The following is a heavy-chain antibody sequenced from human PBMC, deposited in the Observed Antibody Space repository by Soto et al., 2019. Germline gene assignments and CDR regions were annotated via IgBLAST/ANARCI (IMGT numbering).Heavy chain of an antibody. Sequence: GGSLRLSCAGSGFTFSSYEMNWVRQAPGKGLEWVSYISSSGSAVYYADSVKGRFTISRDNAKNSLFLQMNSLRAEDTAVYYCARDNWAIEQWLIIDYWGQGTLVTVSS. CDR1: GFTFSSYE. D-gene: IGHD6-19*01. J-gene: IGHJ4*02. CDR3: ARDNWAIEQWLIIDY. CDR2: ISSSGSAV. V-gene: IGHV3-48*03.